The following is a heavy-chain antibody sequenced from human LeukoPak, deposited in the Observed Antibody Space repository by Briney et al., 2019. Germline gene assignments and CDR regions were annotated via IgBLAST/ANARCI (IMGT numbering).Heavy chain of an antibody. J-gene: IGHJ3*02. Sequence: ASVKVSCRASGYTFTGYYMHWVRQAPGQGLEWMGWINPNSGGTNYAQKFQGRVTMTRDTSISTAYMELSRLRCDDTAVYYCAAGRGYCSGGSCYGDDSFDIWGQGTMVTVSS. CDR2: INPNSGGT. V-gene: IGHV1-2*02. D-gene: IGHD2-15*01. CDR3: AAGRGYCSGGSCYGDDSFDI. CDR1: GYTFTGYY.